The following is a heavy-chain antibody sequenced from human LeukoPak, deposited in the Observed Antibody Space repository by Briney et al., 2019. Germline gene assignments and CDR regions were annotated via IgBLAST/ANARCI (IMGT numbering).Heavy chain of an antibody. D-gene: IGHD1-26*01. CDR1: GYTFTGYY. Sequence: ASVKVSCYTSGYTFTGYYVNWVRQAPGQGLEWMGRVNPDNGVTHFSQKFQGRVTMTRDTSISTAYMELNRLTSDDTAVYYCARYSVDYGPWFPEFWGQGTLVTVSS. J-gene: IGHJ4*02. CDR3: ARYSVDYGPWFPEF. V-gene: IGHV1-2*06. CDR2: VNPDNGVT.